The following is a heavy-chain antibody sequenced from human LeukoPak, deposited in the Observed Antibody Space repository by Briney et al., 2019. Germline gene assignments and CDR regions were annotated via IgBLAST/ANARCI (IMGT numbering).Heavy chain of an antibody. CDR3: ARGGYYYDSSGGYDY. CDR1: GFTFSSYG. J-gene: IGHJ4*02. CDR2: IWYDGSNK. D-gene: IGHD3-22*01. V-gene: IGHV3-33*08. Sequence: PGGSLRLSCAASGFTFSSYGMHWVRQAPGKGLEWVAVIWYDGSNKYYADSVKGRFTISRDNSKNTLYLQMNSLRAEDTAVYYCARGGYYYDSSGGYDYWGQGTLVTVSS.